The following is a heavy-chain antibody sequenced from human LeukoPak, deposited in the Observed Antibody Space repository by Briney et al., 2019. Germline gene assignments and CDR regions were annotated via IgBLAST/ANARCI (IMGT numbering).Heavy chain of an antibody. D-gene: IGHD3-16*01. J-gene: IGHJ5*02. V-gene: IGHV4-59*08. Sequence: SETLSLTCTVSGGSINTYYWSWIRQPPGKGLEWIGYIYYSGSTNYSPSLKSRVTISVDTSKNQFSLKLSSVTAADTAVYYCARHYSLLGGRLSGYWLDPWGQGTLVTVSS. CDR1: GGSINTYY. CDR2: IYYSGST. CDR3: ARHYSLLGGRLSGYWLDP.